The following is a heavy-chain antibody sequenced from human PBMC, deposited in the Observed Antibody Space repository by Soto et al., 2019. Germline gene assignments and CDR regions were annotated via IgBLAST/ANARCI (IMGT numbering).Heavy chain of an antibody. CDR1: GFILSDCA. V-gene: IGHV3-48*01. Sequence: XSXSCATSGFILSDCAMNWVRQAPGKGLEWVSYISSSSSVIDYADSVKGRFTVSRDNARNSLYLKMKSLRAEDTAVYYXXXXXXXXSXXYXYMXVWXXGTTVTVSS. J-gene: IGHJ6*03. CDR2: ISSSSSVI. CDR3: XXXXXXXSXXYXYMXV.